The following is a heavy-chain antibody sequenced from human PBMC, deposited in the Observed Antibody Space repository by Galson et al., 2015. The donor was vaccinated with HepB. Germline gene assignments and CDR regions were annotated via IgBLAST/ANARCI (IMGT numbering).Heavy chain of an antibody. CDR3: TRERKVGATTGDY. D-gene: IGHD1-26*01. CDR2: ISPSSAYI. V-gene: IGHV3-21*01. CDR1: GFTFRPYS. J-gene: IGHJ4*02. Sequence: SLRLSCAASGFTFRPYSLNWVRQAPGKGLEWVSSISPSSAYIYYADSVKGRFTISRDDAENSLFLQMNSLRAEDTGVYYCTRERKVGATTGDYWGQETLVTVSS.